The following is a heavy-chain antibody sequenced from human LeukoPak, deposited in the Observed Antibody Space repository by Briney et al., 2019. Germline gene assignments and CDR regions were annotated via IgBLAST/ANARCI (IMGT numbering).Heavy chain of an antibody. V-gene: IGHV4-39*01. CDR1: GGSISSGVYY. J-gene: IGHJ4*02. CDR2: VYHRGNT. D-gene: IGHD4-17*01. Sequence: SETLSLTCTVSGGSISSGVYYWAWIRQPPGKGLEWIGSVYHRGNTYYNLSLKSRVTISVDTSKDQFSLNLSSATAADTAVYYCARHDYGDYSFDYWGQGTLVTVSS. CDR3: ARHDYGDYSFDY.